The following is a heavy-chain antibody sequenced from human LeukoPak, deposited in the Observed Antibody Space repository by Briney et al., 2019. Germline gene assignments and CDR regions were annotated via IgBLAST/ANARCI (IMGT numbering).Heavy chain of an antibody. V-gene: IGHV3-30*18. D-gene: IGHD5-12*01. Sequence: GGSLRLSCAASGFTFSTYGMHWVRQAPGKGLEWVAVISYDGSNKYYADSVKGRFTISRDNSKNTLYLQMNSLRAEDTGVYYCAKGGGYESQYYYYYLDVRGKGTTVTISS. J-gene: IGHJ6*03. CDR2: ISYDGSNK. CDR1: GFTFSTYG. CDR3: AKGGGYESQYYYYYLDV.